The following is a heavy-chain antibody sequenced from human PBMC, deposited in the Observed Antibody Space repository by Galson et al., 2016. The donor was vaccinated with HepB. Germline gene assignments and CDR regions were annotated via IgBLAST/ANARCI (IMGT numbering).Heavy chain of an antibody. J-gene: IGHJ6*02. CDR3: VRGSFCTTFICYKFYYNGMDG. Sequence: SLRLSCAASGFTLSSYNMNWVRQSPGKGLEWVSSITKGGSDMYYADSVKGRFTLSRDDAKNSIDLQMNSLRAEDTALYYCVRGSFCTTFICYKFYYNGMDGGGQGTTVTVSS. D-gene: IGHD2/OR15-2a*01. V-gene: IGHV3-21*01. CDR1: GFTLSSYN. CDR2: ITKGGSDM.